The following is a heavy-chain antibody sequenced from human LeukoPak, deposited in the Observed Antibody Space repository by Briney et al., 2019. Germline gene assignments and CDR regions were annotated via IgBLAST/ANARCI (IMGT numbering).Heavy chain of an antibody. CDR2: IYHSGST. D-gene: IGHD6-13*01. V-gene: IGHV4-31*03. J-gene: IGHJ4*02. Sequence: SQTLSLTCTVSGGSISSGGYYWSWIRQHPGKGLEWIGYIYHSGSTYYNPSLKSRVTISVDRSKNQFSLKLSSVTAADTAVYYCARLGKPRQQPGPFDYWGQGTLVTVSS. CDR1: GGSISSGGYY. CDR3: ARLGKPRQQPGPFDY.